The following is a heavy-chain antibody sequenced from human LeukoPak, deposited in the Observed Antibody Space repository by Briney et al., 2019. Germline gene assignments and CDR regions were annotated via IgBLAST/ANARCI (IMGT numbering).Heavy chain of an antibody. CDR1: GYTFTSYY. Sequence: ASVKVSCKASGYTFTSYYMHWVRQAPGQGLEWMGIINPSGGSTSYAQKFQGRVTMTRNTSISTAYMELSSLRSEDTAAYYCARGGIAALVRWGQGTLVTVSS. CDR2: INPSGGST. D-gene: IGHD6-6*01. V-gene: IGHV1-46*01. CDR3: ARGGIAALVR. J-gene: IGHJ4*02.